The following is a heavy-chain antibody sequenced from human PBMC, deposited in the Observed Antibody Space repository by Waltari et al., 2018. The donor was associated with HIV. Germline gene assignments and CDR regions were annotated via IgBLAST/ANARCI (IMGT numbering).Heavy chain of an antibody. V-gene: IGHV4-59*01. CDR1: GGSISSYY. J-gene: IGHJ6*02. CDR2: IYYSGST. CDR3: ARDRGLGRGRGGMDV. Sequence: QVQLQEPGPGLVKPSATLSLTCTVAGGSISSYYWRWIRQPPGKGLEWIGYIYYSGSTNYNPSLKSRVTISVDTSKNQFSLKLSSVTAADTAVYYCARDRGLGRGRGGMDVWGQGTTVTVSS. D-gene: IGHD6-25*01.